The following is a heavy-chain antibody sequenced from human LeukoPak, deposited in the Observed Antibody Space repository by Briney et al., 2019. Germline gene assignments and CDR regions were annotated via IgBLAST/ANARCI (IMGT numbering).Heavy chain of an antibody. D-gene: IGHD5-18*01. CDR2: IYYSGST. CDR1: GGSISSSSYY. CDR3: ARRPYSYGPYYFDY. V-gene: IGHV4-39*01. Sequence: PSETLSLTCTVSGGSISSSSYYWGWIRQPPGTGLEWIGSIYYSGSTYYNPSLKSRVTISVDTSKNQFSLKLSSVTAADTAVYYCARRPYSYGPYYFDYWGQGTLVTVSS. J-gene: IGHJ4*02.